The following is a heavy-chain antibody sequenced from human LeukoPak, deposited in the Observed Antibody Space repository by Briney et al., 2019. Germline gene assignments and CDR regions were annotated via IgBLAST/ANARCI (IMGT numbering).Heavy chain of an antibody. CDR1: GGTFSSYA. CDR3: ASEGRRTYYDFWSGYAANWFDP. Sequence: ASVKVSCKASGGTFSSYAISLVRQAPGQGLEWMGGIIPIFGTANYAQKFQGRVTITADESTSTAYMELSSLRSEDTAVYYCASEGRRTYYDFWSGYAANWFDPWGQGTLVTVSS. D-gene: IGHD3-3*01. CDR2: IIPIFGTA. J-gene: IGHJ5*02. V-gene: IGHV1-69*13.